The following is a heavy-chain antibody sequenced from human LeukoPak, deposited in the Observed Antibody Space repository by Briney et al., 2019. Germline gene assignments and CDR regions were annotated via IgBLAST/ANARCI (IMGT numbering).Heavy chain of an antibody. CDR3: VKESIAGEPAGDSGY. V-gene: IGHV3-64D*06. J-gene: IGHJ4*02. CDR2: ISTNGGST. CDR1: GFTFSSYA. D-gene: IGHD1-20*01. Sequence: GGSLRLSCSASGFTFSSYAMHWARQAPGKRLEYVSAISTNGGSTYYADSVKGRFTISRDNSKNTLYLQMSSLRAEDTAVYYCVKESIAGEPAGDSGYWGQGTLVTVSS.